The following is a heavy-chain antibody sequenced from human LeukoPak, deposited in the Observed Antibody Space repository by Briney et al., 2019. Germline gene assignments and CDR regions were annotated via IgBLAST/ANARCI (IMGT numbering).Heavy chain of an antibody. CDR1: GFTFSSYW. D-gene: IGHD3-10*01. J-gene: IGHJ4*02. CDR3: GGGLVRGPKDY. CDR2: IKQDGSEK. V-gene: IGHV3-7*01. Sequence: GGSLRPSCAASGFTFSSYWMSWVRQAPGKGLEWVANIKQDGSEKFYVDSVKGRFTISRDNAKNSLYLQMNGLRAEDTAVYYCGGGLVRGPKDYWGQGTLVTVSS.